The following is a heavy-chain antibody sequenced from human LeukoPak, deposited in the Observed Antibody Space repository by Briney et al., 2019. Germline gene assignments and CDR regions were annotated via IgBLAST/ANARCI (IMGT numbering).Heavy chain of an antibody. J-gene: IGHJ6*03. D-gene: IGHD1-26*01. V-gene: IGHV3-30*02. CDR2: IRYDGSNK. CDR1: GFTFSSYG. Sequence: GGSLRLSCAASGFTFSSYGMHWVRQAPGKGLEWVAFIRYDGSNKYYADSVKGRFTISRDNSKNTLYLQMNSLRAEDTAVYYCAKPLLTYYYYMDVWGKGTTVTVSS. CDR3: AKPLLTYYYYMDV.